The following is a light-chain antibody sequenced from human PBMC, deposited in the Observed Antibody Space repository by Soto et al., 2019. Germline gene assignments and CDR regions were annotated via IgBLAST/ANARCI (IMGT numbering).Light chain of an antibody. CDR2: DAY. J-gene: IGKJ2*01. V-gene: IGKV1-33*01. CDR1: QDISNS. Sequence: DIQMTQSPSSLSASVGDRVTITCQASQDISNSLNWYQQKPGKAPKLLIYDAYNLEVGVPARFSGRGSGAHFTFTINWLQPDDIATYYCQQCDTLPYTFGQGTKLEIK. CDR3: QQCDTLPYT.